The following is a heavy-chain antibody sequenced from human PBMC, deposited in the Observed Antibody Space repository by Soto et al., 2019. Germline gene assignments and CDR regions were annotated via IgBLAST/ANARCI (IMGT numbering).Heavy chain of an antibody. V-gene: IGHV1-3*01. Sequence: ASVKVSCKASGYTFTSYAMHWVRQAPGQRLEWMGWINAGNGNTKYSQKFQGRVTITRDTSASTAYMELSSLRSEDTAVYYCARSGDFWSGCDYYYGLDVRGQGTTVPVSS. CDR2: INAGNGNT. D-gene: IGHD3-3*01. CDR3: ARSGDFWSGCDYYYGLDV. J-gene: IGHJ6*02. CDR1: GYTFTSYA.